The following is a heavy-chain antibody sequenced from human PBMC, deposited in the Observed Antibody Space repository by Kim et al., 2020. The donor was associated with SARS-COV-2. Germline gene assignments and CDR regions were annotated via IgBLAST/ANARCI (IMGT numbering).Heavy chain of an antibody. CDR2: INNDGSDT. D-gene: IGHD1-26*01. V-gene: IGHV3-74*01. CDR1: GFPFSGYW. J-gene: IGHJ3*01. CDR3: VRGEGGPAE. Sequence: GGSLRLSCAASGFPFSGYWMHWVRQAPGKGLVWISRINNDGSDTIYVDSVKGRFTMSRDNTKNTLYLEMNSLRVEDMAVYFCVRGEGGPAEWGQGTMVTVSS.